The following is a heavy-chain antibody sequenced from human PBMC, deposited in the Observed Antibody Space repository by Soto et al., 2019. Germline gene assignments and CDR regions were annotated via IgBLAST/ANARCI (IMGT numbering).Heavy chain of an antibody. D-gene: IGHD2-15*01. J-gene: IGHJ6*03. CDR2: INHSGST. V-gene: IGHV4-34*01. CDR1: GGSFSGYY. Sequence: SETLSLTCAVYGGSFSGYYWSWIRQPPGKGLEWIGEINHSGSTNYNPSLKSRVTISVDTSKNQFSLKLSSVTAADTAVYYCARGLYSRGKQNYYYYMDVWGKGTTVTVSS. CDR3: ARGLYSRGKQNYYYYMDV.